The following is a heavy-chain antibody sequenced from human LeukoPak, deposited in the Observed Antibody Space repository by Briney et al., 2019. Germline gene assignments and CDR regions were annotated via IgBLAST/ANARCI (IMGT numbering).Heavy chain of an antibody. CDR1: GFTFSSYE. CDR2: ISSSGSTI. CDR3: ARELYCSSTSCHGPDY. D-gene: IGHD2-2*01. J-gene: IGHJ4*02. Sequence: GGSLRLSCAASGFTFSSYEMNWVRQAPGKGLEWVSYISSSGSTIYYADSVKGRFTISRDNAKNSLYLQMNSLRAEDTAVYYCARELYCSSTSCHGPDYWGQGTLVTVSS. V-gene: IGHV3-48*03.